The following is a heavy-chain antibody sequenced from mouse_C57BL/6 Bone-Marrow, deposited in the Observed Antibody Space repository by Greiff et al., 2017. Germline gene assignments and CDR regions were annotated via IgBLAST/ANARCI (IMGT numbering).Heavy chain of an antibody. J-gene: IGHJ2*01. CDR1: GFTFSSYA. CDR2: ISSGGDYI. CDR3: TRGGITTEYYFDY. D-gene: IGHD2-4*01. Sequence: EVKLVESGEGLVKPGGSLKLSCAASGFTFSSYAMSWVRQTPEKRLEWVAYISSGGDYIYYADTVKGRFNISRDNARNTLYLQMSSLKSEDTAMYYCTRGGITTEYYFDYWGQGTTLTVSS. V-gene: IGHV5-9-1*02.